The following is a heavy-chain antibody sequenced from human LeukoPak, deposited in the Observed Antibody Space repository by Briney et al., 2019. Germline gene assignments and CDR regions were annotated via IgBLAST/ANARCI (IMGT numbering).Heavy chain of an antibody. V-gene: IGHV4-39*07. J-gene: IGHJ4*02. CDR3: ARAYYDSSGYYF. D-gene: IGHD3-22*01. CDR1: GGSISSHY. CDR2: IYYSGST. Sequence: SETLSLTCTVSGGSISSHYWGWIRQPPGKGLEWIGSIYYSGSTYYNPSLKSRVTISADTSKNQFSLKLSSVTAADTAVYYCARAYYDSSGYYFWGQGTLVTVSS.